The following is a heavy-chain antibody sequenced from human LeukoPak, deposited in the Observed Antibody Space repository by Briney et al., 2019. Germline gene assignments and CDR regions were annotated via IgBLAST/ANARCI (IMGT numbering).Heavy chain of an antibody. CDR2: INHSGST. D-gene: IGHD6-13*01. CDR1: GGSFSGYY. V-gene: IGHV4-34*01. J-gene: IGHJ5*02. Sequence: SETLSLTCAVYGGSFSGYYWSWIRQPPGKGLEWIGEINHSGSTNYNPSLKSRVTISVDTSKNQFSLKLSSVTAADTAVYYCARMFRSSWYINWFDPWGQGTLVTVSS. CDR3: ARMFRSSWYINWFDP.